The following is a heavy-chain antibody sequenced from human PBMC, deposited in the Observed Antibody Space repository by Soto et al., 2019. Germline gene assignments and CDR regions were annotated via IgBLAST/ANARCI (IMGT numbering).Heavy chain of an antibody. CDR1: SFPFSRYA. CDR2: VSSNGEST. J-gene: IGHJ4*02. CDR3: RRGFED. Sequence: GVSLSLSCSASSFPFSRYAMHWVRQAPGKGLEYVSGVSSNGESTYHADSVKGRFTISRDNAKNTLYLQMNDLRVEDTAVYYCRRGFEDWGQGSRGTV. V-gene: IGHV3-64*04.